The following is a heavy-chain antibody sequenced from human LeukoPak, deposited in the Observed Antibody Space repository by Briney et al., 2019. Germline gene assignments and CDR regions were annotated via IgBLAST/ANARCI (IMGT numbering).Heavy chain of an antibody. V-gene: IGHV3-9*01. CDR2: ISWNSGSI. CDR3: ARAGSRANNWFDP. CDR1: GFTFDDYA. Sequence: GGSLRLSCAASGFTFDDYAMHWVRQAPGKGLEWVSGISWNSGSIGYADSVKGRFTISRDNAKNSLYLQMNSLRAEDTALYYCARAGSRANNWFDPWGQGTLVTVSS. J-gene: IGHJ5*02.